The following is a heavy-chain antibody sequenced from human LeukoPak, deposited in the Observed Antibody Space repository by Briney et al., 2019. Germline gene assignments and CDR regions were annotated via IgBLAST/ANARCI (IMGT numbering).Heavy chain of an antibody. CDR2: ISSSSSTI. Sequence: PGGSLRLSCAASGFTFSDYYMSWIRQAPGKGLEWVSYISSSSSTIYYADSVKGRFTISRDNAKNSLYLQMNSLRDEDTAVYYCARDPYSGGYGAYYYYYMDVWGKGTTVTVSS. D-gene: IGHD6-19*01. CDR1: GFTFSDYY. CDR3: ARDPYSGGYGAYYYYYMDV. V-gene: IGHV3-11*04. J-gene: IGHJ6*03.